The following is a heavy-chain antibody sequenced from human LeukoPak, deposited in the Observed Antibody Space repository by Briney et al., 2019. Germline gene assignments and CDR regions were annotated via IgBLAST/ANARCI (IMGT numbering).Heavy chain of an antibody. J-gene: IGHJ4*02. CDR1: GFTFSNAW. V-gene: IGHV3-15*01. D-gene: IGHD3-22*01. Sequence: GGSLRLSCAASGFTFSNAWMSWVRQAPGKGLEWVGRIKSKTDGGTTDYAAPVKGRFTISRDDSKNTLYLQMNSLKTEDTAVYYCTTPGSYDCSPFDYWGQGTLVTVSS. CDR2: IKSKTDGGTT. CDR3: TTPGSYDCSPFDY.